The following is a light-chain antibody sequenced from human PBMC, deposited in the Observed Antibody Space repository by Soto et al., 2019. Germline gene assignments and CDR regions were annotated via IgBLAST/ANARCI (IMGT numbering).Light chain of an antibody. CDR3: QHRTNWPPVT. V-gene: IGKV3-11*01. Sequence: EIVLTQSPATLSLSPGERAALSCRASQSVGSHLAWYQQKPGQPPRLPIYDASNRATGIPARFSGSGSGTDFTLTISSLEPEDFAVYYCQHRTNWPPVTFGQGTRLEIK. J-gene: IGKJ5*01. CDR2: DAS. CDR1: QSVGSH.